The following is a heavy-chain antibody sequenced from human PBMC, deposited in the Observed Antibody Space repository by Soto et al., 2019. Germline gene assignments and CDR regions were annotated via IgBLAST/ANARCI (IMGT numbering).Heavy chain of an antibody. CDR2: ISGSGGST. CDR1: GFTFSSYA. Sequence: GGSLRLSCAASGFTFSSYAMSWVRQAPGKGLEWVSAISGSGGSTYYAYSVKGQFTISRDNSKNTLYLQMNSLRAEDMAVYYCAKEGIAAAGTDAFDIWGQGTMVTVSS. CDR3: AKEGIAAAGTDAFDI. D-gene: IGHD6-13*01. V-gene: IGHV3-23*01. J-gene: IGHJ3*02.